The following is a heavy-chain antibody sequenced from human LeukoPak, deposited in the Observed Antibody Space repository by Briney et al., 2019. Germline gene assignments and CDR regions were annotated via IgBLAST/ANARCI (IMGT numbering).Heavy chain of an antibody. CDR3: ARETTDLEYSSPYFDY. CDR1: GYTFTGYY. Sequence: GASVKVSCKASGYTFTGYYMHWVRQAPGQGLEWMGWINPNSGGTNYAQKFQGRVTMTRDTSISTAYMELSRLRSDDTAVYYCARETTDLEYSSPYFDYWGQGTLVTVSS. D-gene: IGHD6-6*01. V-gene: IGHV1-2*02. J-gene: IGHJ4*02. CDR2: INPNSGGT.